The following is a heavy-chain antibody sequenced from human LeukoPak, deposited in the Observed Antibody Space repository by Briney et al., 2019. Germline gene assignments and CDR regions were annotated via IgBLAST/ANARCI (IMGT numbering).Heavy chain of an antibody. CDR2: ISTGGDNR. Sequence: GGPLTLSCAPSGLPFSRYAKLCVPDATGKGGECVSYISTGGDNRFYADSLKGRSTVSSDNAKNSLFLQIDSLRAQDTAVDYCARSFCTSTTCSKGRYYYVMDVWGQGTKVTISS. CDR1: GLPFSRYA. V-gene: IGHV3-21*01. CDR3: ARSFCTSTTCSKGRYYYVMDV. J-gene: IGHJ6*02. D-gene: IGHD2-2*01.